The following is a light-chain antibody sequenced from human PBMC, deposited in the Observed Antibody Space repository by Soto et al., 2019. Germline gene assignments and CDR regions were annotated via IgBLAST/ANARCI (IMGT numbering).Light chain of an antibody. Sequence: QSALTQPASVSGSPGQSITISCTGTSSDFGGYNYVSWYQHHPGKAPKLMIYEVSNRPSGVSNRFSGSKSGNTASLTISGLQAEDEADYYCSSYTSSSTLVFGTGTKVPVL. J-gene: IGLJ1*01. CDR2: EVS. CDR3: SSYTSSSTLV. CDR1: SSDFGGYNY. V-gene: IGLV2-14*01.